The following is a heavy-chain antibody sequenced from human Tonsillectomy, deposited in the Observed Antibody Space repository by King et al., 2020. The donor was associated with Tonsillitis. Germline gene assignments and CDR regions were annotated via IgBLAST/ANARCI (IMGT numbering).Heavy chain of an antibody. V-gene: IGHV7-4-1*02. D-gene: IGHD3-10*01. CDR3: GVRGVTAPYYYYYYGLDV. J-gene: IGHJ6*02. Sequence: VQLVESGSELKKPGASVKVSCKASGYTFTSYAVNWVRQAPGQGLEWMGWINTNTGNQTYAQGFTGRFVFSLDTSVSTAYLEISSIKAEDTAVYYCGVRGVTAPYYYYYYGLDVWGQGTTVTVSS. CDR1: GYTFTSYA. CDR2: INTNTGNQ.